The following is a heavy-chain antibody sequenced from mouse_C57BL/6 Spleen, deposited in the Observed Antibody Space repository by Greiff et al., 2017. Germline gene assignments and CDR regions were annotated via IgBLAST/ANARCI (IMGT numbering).Heavy chain of an antibody. CDR1: GYTFTSYG. J-gene: IGHJ3*01. D-gene: IGHD2-4*01. CDR2: IHPNSGST. CDR3: ALIYYDYAWFAY. V-gene: IGHV1-81*01. Sequence: VKLMESGAELARPGASVKLSCKASGYTFTSYGISWVKQRTGQGLEWIGMIHPNSGSTNYNEKFKSKATLTVDKSSSTAYMQLSSLTSEDSAVYYCALIYYDYAWFAYWGQGTLVTVSA.